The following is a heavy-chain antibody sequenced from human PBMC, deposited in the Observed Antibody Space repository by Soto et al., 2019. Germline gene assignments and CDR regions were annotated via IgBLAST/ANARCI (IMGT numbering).Heavy chain of an antibody. CDR2: ISSSSSYT. J-gene: IGHJ3*02. V-gene: IGHV3-11*06. CDR3: ARSAVEAYCGGDCYSHAFDI. D-gene: IGHD2-21*02. Sequence: PGGSLRLSCAASGFTFSDYYMSWIRQAPGKGLEWVSYISSSSSYTNYADSVKGRFTISRDNAKNSLYLQMNSLRAEDTAVYYCARSAVEAYCGGDCYSHAFDIWGQGTMVTVS. CDR1: GFTFSDYY.